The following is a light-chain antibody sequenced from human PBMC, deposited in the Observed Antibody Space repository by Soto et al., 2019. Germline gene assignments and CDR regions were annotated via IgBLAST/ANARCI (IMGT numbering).Light chain of an antibody. CDR1: SSDVGGYNY. J-gene: IGLJ1*01. V-gene: IGLV2-14*01. Sequence: QSVLTQPASVSGSPEQSITISCTGTSSDVGGYNYVSWYQQHPGKAPKLMIYEVSNRPSGVSNRVSGSKSGNTASLTISGLQAEDEADYYCSSSTSSSTLVFGTGTKLTV. CDR2: EVS. CDR3: SSSTSSSTLV.